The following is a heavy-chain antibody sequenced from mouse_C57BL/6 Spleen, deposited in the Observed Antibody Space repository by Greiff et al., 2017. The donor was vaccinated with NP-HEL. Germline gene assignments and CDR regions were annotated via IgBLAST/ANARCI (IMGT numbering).Heavy chain of an antibody. V-gene: IGHV14-4*01. J-gene: IGHJ4*01. CDR3: TSPYYYAMDY. CDR1: GFNIKDDY. CDR2: IDPENGDT. Sequence: EVQRVESGAELVRPGASVKLSCTASGFNIKDDYMHWVKQRPEQGLEWIGWIDPENGDTEYASKFQGKATITADTSSNTAYLQLSSLTSEDTAVYYCTSPYYYAMDYWGQGTSVTVSS.